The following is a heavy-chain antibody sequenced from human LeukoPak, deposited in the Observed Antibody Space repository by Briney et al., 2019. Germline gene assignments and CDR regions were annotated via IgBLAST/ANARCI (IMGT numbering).Heavy chain of an antibody. V-gene: IGHV4-39*07. J-gene: IGHJ6*02. CDR1: GGSISSSSYY. CDR2: INHSGST. Sequence: SETLSLTCTVSGGSISSSSYYWGWIRQPPGKGLEWIGEINHSGSTNYNPSLKSRVTISVDTSKNQFSLKLSSVTAADTAVYYCARGPGQLVYYYYGMDVWGQGTTVTVSS. CDR3: ARGPGQLVYYYYGMDV. D-gene: IGHD6-6*01.